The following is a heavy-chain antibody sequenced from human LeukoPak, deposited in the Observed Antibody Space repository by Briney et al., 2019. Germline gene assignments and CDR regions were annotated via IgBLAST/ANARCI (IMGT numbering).Heavy chain of an antibody. J-gene: IGHJ3*02. Sequence: SETLSLTCTVSGGSVSDYYWSWIRQSPGKGLEWIGYIYYTGTSYNPSLKSRVTMSVDTSKNQFSLKLSSVTAADTAVYYCAKSNGYGLVDIWGQGTMVTVSS. D-gene: IGHD3-10*01. V-gene: IGHV4-59*02. CDR1: GGSVSDYY. CDR3: AKSNGYGLVDI. CDR2: IYYTGT.